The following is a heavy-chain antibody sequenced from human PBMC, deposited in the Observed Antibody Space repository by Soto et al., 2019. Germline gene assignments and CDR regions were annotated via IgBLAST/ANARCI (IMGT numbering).Heavy chain of an antibody. CDR2: ISTSDGST. D-gene: IGHD1-1*01. CDR1: GFTLSNYA. Sequence: EVQLLESGGDLVQPGGSLRLSCAASGFTLSNYAVTWVRQAPGKGLEWVSAISTSDGSTHYADSVKGRFTVSRENSKSTLYLQMSSLRAEDTAVYFCARPRHSYNSLDYWGQGTLVTVSS. J-gene: IGHJ4*02. V-gene: IGHV3-23*01. CDR3: ARPRHSYNSLDY.